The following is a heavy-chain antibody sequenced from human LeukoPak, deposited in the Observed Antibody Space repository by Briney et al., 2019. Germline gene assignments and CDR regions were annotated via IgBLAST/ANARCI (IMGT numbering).Heavy chain of an antibody. J-gene: IGHJ4*02. V-gene: IGHV4-34*01. CDR2: INHSGST. CDR1: GGSISSYY. D-gene: IGHD1-20*01. Sequence: SETLSLTCTVSGGSISSYYWSWIRQPPGKGLEWIGEINHSGSTNYNPSLKSRVTISVDTSKNQFSLKLSSVTAADTAVYYCARWGLTVSTLDHWGQGTLVTVSS. CDR3: ARWGLTVSTLDH.